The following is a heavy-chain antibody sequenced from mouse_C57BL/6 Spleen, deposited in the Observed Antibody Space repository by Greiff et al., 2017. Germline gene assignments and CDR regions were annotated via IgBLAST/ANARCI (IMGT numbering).Heavy chain of an antibody. V-gene: IGHV5-16*01. CDR2: INYDGSST. CDR3: ARVPIYYGYFDY. D-gene: IGHD2-1*01. CDR1: GFTFSDYY. Sequence: EVMLVESEGGLVQPGSSMKLSCTASGFTFSDYYMAWVRQVPEKGLEWVANINYDGSSTYYLDSLKSRFIISRDNAKNILYLQMRSLKSEDTATYYCARVPIYYGYFDYWGQGTTLTVSS. J-gene: IGHJ2*01.